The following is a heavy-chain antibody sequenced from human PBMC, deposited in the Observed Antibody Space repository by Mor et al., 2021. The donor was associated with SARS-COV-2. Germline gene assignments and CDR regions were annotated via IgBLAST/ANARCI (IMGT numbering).Heavy chain of an antibody. Sequence: GQGLEWMGIINPSGGSTSYAQKFQGRVTMTRDTSTSTVYMELSSLRSEDTAVYYCARELTRGYWDYWGQGTL. D-gene: IGHD5-18*01. CDR2: INPSGGST. V-gene: IGHV1-46*01. J-gene: IGHJ4*02. CDR3: ARELTRGYWDY.